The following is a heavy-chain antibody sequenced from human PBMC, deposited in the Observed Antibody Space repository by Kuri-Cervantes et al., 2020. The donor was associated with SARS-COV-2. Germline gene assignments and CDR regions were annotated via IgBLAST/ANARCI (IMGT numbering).Heavy chain of an antibody. CDR1: GGSISSYY. V-gene: IGHV4-59*12. CDR2: IYYSGST. Sequence: SETLSLTCTVSGGSISSYYWSWIRQPPGKGLERIGYIYYSGSTNYNPPLKSRVTISVDTSKNQFSLKLSSVTAADTAVYYCARDRIGIAAAGTSHWFDPWGQGTLVTVSS. CDR3: ARDRIGIAAAGTSHWFDP. J-gene: IGHJ5*02. D-gene: IGHD6-13*01.